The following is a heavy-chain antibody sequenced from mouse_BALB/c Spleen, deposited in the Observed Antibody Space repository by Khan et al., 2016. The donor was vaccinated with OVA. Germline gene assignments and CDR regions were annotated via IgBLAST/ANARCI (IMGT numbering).Heavy chain of an antibody. CDR1: GYSITSAYV. CDR3: ARTARIKY. J-gene: IGHJ2*01. CDR2: ISYSGST. Sequence: EVQLVESGPGLVKPSQSLSLTCTATGYSITSAYVRNWHRQLPGNKLECMGYISYSGSTNYNQSLKSRISITLDTSMNHFFLQLNSVTTEDTATYYCARTARIKYWGQGTTLTVSS. V-gene: IGHV3-2*02. D-gene: IGHD1-2*01.